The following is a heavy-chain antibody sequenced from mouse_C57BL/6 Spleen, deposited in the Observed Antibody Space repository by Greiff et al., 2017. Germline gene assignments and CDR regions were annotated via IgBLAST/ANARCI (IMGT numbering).Heavy chain of an antibody. Sequence: EVQLQQSGGGLVKPGGSLKLSCAASGFTFSSYTMSWVRQTPEKRLEWVATISGGGGNTYYPDSVKGRFTISRDNAKNTLYLQMSSLRSEDTALYYCARYDYDDAMDYWGQGTSVTVSS. V-gene: IGHV5-9*04. D-gene: IGHD2-4*01. CDR3: ARYDYDDAMDY. J-gene: IGHJ4*01. CDR2: ISGGGGNT. CDR1: GFTFSSYT.